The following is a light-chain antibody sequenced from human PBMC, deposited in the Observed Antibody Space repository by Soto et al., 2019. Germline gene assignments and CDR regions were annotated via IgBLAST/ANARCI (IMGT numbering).Light chain of an antibody. CDR1: QSISGA. Sequence: IVMTQSPATLSVSPGGIATLSCRPSQSISGALAWYQQKPGQAPRLLIYDASNRATGIPARFSGSGSGTDFTLTISSLEPEDFGVYYCQQRHNWPITCGQGTRLEIK. CDR2: DAS. J-gene: IGKJ5*01. CDR3: QQRHNWPIT. V-gene: IGKV3-11*01.